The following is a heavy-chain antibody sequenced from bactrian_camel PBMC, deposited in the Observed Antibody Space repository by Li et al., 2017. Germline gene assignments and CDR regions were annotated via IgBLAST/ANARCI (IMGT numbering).Heavy chain of an antibody. V-gene: IGHV3S53*01. Sequence: HVQLVESGGGSVQAGGSLKLSCDVSRFMISRCGMGWFKNGPGPERQTVSTMMRDGTITYADSVRGRFTVSQSNADNTLTLTMNNLKPEDTAIYYCAAGQWKCTGVRALSRVTYDYWGQGTQVTVS. J-gene: IGHJ4*01. CDR2: MMRDGTI. D-gene: IGHD2*01. CDR1: RFMISRCG. CDR3: AAGQWKCTGVRALSRVTYDY.